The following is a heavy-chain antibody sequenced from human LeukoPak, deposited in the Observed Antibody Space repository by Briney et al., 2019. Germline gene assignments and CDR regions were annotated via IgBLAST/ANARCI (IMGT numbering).Heavy chain of an antibody. J-gene: IGHJ4*02. V-gene: IGHV1-69*04. D-gene: IGHD6-19*01. CDR1: GGTFSSYA. CDR2: IIPILGIA. Sequence: SVKVSCKASGGTFSSYAISWVRQAPGQGLEWMGRIIPILGIANYAQKFQGRVTITADKSTSTAYMELSSLRSEDTAVYYCAREAVAGPFDYWGQGTLVTASS. CDR3: AREAVAGPFDY.